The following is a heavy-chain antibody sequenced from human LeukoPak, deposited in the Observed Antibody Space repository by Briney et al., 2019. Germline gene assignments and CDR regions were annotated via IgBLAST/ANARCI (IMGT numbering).Heavy chain of an antibody. J-gene: IGHJ5*02. Sequence: SETLSLTCRVSGASISGYYWSWIRQPPGKGLEWIGHMYYSGGTTYNPSLKSRVSISLDTSKKHFSLKLSSVTAADTAVYYCARLVYSSGWYWFDPWGQGTLVTVSS. CDR2: MYYSGGT. V-gene: IGHV4-59*08. CDR1: GASISGYY. CDR3: ARLVYSSGWYWFDP. D-gene: IGHD6-19*01.